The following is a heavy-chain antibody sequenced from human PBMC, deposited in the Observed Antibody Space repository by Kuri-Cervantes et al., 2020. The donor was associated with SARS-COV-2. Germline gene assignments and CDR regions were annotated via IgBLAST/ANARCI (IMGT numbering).Heavy chain of an antibody. J-gene: IGHJ4*02. D-gene: IGHD2-2*01. Sequence: SETLSLTCTVSGGSVSSGQYYWSWIRQPAGKGLEWIGRIYTSGSTNFNPSLTSRLSMSIDTSMNQFSLQLASVTAADTALYYCARLPGGMAPAPMSFDSWGQGTLVTVSS. CDR1: GGSVSSGQYY. V-gene: IGHV4-61*02. CDR3: ARLPGGMAPAPMSFDS. CDR2: IYTSGST.